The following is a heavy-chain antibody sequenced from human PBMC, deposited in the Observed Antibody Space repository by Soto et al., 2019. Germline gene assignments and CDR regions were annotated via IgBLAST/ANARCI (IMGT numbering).Heavy chain of an antibody. CDR3: AKDHSSSWSVDS. V-gene: IGHV3-30*18. D-gene: IGHD6-13*01. J-gene: IGHJ4*02. Sequence: QVQLVESGGGVVQPGRSLRLSCAASGFTFSSYGMHWVRQAPGKGLEWVAVISYDGSKKYYADSVKGRFTICRDNSKNTLYLQMNSLRAEDTAVYYCAKDHSSSWSVDSLGQGTLGTGSS. CDR2: ISYDGSKK. CDR1: GFTFSSYG.